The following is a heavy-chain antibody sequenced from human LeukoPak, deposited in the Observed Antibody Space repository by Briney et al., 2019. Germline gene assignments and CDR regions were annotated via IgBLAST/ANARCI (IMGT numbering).Heavy chain of an antibody. CDR3: AKRTSGSSWYSSDY. J-gene: IGHJ4*02. D-gene: IGHD6-13*01. CDR1: GFTFSSYA. V-gene: IGHV3-23*01. Sequence: PGGSLRLSCAATGFTFSSYAMSWVRQAPGKGLEWVSTMSGDATSTYYADSVKGRFTISRDNSKNTLYLQMNSLRAEGTAVYYCAKRTSGSSWYSSDYWGQGTLVTVSS. CDR2: MSGDATST.